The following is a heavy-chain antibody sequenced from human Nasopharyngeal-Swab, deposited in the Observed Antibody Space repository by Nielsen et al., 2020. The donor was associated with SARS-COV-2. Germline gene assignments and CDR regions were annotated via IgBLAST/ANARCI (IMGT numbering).Heavy chain of an antibody. CDR2: TSRTSGFA. D-gene: IGHD3-10*01. J-gene: IGHJ6*02. CDR3: ARGGSTGGMDV. Sequence: GESLKISCIPSGFSFRNYSINWVRQAPGKGLEWVSSTSRTSGFAHYADSVTGRFTMSRDNAENSVYLQMNNLRVEDTAVYYCARGGSTGGMDVWGQGTKVIVSS. CDR1: GFSFRNYS. V-gene: IGHV3-21*06.